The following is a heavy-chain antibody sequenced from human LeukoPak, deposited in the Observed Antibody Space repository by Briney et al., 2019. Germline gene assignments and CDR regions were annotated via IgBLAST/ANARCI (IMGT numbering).Heavy chain of an antibody. Sequence: GGSLRLSCAASGFTFSSYSMNWVRQAPGKGLEWVSYISSSSSTIYYADSVKGRFTISRDNAKNSLYLQMNSLRAEDTAVYYCARRRSPAHYYYYYMDVWGKGTTVTVSS. V-gene: IGHV3-48*01. CDR1: GFTFSSYS. CDR2: ISSSSSTI. CDR3: ARRRSPAHYYYYYMDV. J-gene: IGHJ6*03.